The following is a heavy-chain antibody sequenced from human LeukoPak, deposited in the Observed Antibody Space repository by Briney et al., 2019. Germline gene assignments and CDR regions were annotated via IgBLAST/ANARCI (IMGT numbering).Heavy chain of an antibody. CDR1: GGSISSGSYY. V-gene: IGHV4-61*02. CDR3: AREIVVVTLYYYYYMDV. CDR2: IYTSGST. D-gene: IGHD2-21*02. J-gene: IGHJ6*03. Sequence: SQTLSLTCTVSGGSISSGSYYWSWIRQPAGKGLEWIGRIYTSGSTNYNPSLKSRVTISVDTSKNQFSLKLSSVTAADTAVYYCAREIVVVTLYYYYYMDVWGKGTTVTVSS.